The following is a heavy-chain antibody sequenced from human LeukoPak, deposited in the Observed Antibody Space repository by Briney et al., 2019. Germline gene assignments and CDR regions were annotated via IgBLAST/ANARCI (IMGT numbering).Heavy chain of an antibody. D-gene: IGHD6-19*01. J-gene: IGHJ4*02. CDR3: ARQENTGIAVAE. Sequence: GESLKISCKGSGYSFTTYWIAWVRQMPGKGLEWLGIIYPGDSDTRDSPSFQGQVTHSADQSISTAYLQWSSLKASDTAMYYCARQENTGIAVAEWGQGTLVTVSS. CDR2: IYPGDSDT. CDR1: GYSFTTYW. V-gene: IGHV5-51*01.